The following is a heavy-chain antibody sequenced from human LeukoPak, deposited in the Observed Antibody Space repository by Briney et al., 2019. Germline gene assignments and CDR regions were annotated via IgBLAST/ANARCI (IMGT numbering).Heavy chain of an antibody. J-gene: IGHJ5*02. V-gene: IGHV1-2*02. Sequence: ASVKVSCKASGYTFTGYYMHWVRQAPGQGLEWMGWINPNSGGTNYAQKFQGRVTMTRDTSISTAYMELRRLRSVDTAVYYCARGRRRGIAAAGRNWFDPWGQGTLVTVSS. CDR2: INPNSGGT. CDR3: ARGRRRGIAAAGRNWFDP. D-gene: IGHD6-13*01. CDR1: GYTFTGYY.